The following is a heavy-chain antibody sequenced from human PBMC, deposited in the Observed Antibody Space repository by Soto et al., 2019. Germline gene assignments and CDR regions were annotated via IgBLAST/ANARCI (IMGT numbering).Heavy chain of an antibody. CDR3: ARDRQHSSSSYYYYYGMDV. D-gene: IGHD6-6*01. V-gene: IGHV1-2*04. CDR1: GYTFTSYG. Sequence: ASVHVSCNASGYTFTSYGSSWVRQAHLQVLELMGWINPNSGGTNYAQKFQGWVTMTRDTSISTAYMELSRLRSDDTAVYYCARDRQHSSSSYYYYYGMDVWGQGPTVTVSS. J-gene: IGHJ6*02. CDR2: INPNSGGT.